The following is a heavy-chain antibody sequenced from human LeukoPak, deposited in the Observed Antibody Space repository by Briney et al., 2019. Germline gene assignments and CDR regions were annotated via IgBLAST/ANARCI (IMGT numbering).Heavy chain of an antibody. CDR3: ARAGVVYAIRRQDWFDP. CDR1: GFTFSSYS. Sequence: MSGGSLRLSCAASGFTFSSYSMNWVRQAPGKGLEWVSSISSSSSYIYYADSVKGRFTISRDNAKNSLYLQMNSLRAEDTAVYYCARAGVVYAIRRQDWFDPWGQGTLVTVSS. V-gene: IGHV3-21*01. D-gene: IGHD2-8*02. J-gene: IGHJ5*02. CDR2: ISSSSSYI.